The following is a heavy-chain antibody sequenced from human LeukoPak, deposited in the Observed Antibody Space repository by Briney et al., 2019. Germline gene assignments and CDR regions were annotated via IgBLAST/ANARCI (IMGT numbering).Heavy chain of an antibody. Sequence: GRSLRLSCAVSGFTFSDHHMDWVRQAPGKGLEWIGRRKNRGNAYSTVYAASVKGRFSFSRDDAQNSLYLQMNSLKTEDTAVYYCTRLFYYGSSGYYPDHWGQGTLVTVSS. CDR2: RKNRGNAYST. CDR3: TRLFYYGSSGYYPDH. D-gene: IGHD3-22*01. V-gene: IGHV3-72*01. J-gene: IGHJ4*02. CDR1: GFTFSDHH.